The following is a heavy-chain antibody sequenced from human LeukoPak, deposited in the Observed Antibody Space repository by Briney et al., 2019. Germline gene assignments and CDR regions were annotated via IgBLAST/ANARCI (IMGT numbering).Heavy chain of an antibody. CDR2: INPNSGAT. CDR3: ARAYDTSGKFDY. V-gene: IGHV1-2*02. Sequence: ASVKVSCKASGYTFTGYYIHWVGQAPAHGLDWMRWINPNSGATYYAQNFQGRVTMTRDTSLSTAYMDLSRLRSDDTAVYYCARAYDTSGKFDYWGRGTLVTVSS. D-gene: IGHD3-22*01. CDR1: GYTFTGYY. J-gene: IGHJ4*02.